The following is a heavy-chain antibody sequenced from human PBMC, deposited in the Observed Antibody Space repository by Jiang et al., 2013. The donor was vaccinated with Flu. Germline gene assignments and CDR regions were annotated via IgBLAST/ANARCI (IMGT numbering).Heavy chain of an antibody. D-gene: IGHD4-17*01. CDR2: INTNTGNP. CDR1: GYTFTSYA. CDR3: ARDAPNIISTVTEVGDWFDP. Sequence: QSGSELKKPGASVKVSCKASGYTFTSYAMNWVRQAPGQGLEWMGWINTNTGNPTYAQGFTGRFVFSLDTSVSTAYLQISSLKAEGTAVYYCARDAPNIISTVTEVGDWFDPWGQGTLVTVSS. J-gene: IGHJ5*02. V-gene: IGHV7-4-1*02.